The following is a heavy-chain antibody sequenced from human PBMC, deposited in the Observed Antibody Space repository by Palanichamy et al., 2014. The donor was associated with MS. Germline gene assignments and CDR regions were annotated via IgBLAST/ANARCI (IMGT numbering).Heavy chain of an antibody. CDR1: GFTFSSYS. D-gene: IGHD6-19*01. V-gene: IGHV3-48*01. CDR3: ARGWRDSSGWYVRNPPQVGGFDY. CDR2: ISSSSSTI. Sequence: EVQLVEVWGRAWYSLGGPVRLSCAASGFTFSSYSMNWVHQAPGKGLEXVSYISSSSSTIYYADSVKGRFTISRDNAKNSLYLQMNSLRAEDTTVYYCARGWRDSSGWYVRNPPQVGGFDYWGQGTLVTVSS. J-gene: IGHJ4*02.